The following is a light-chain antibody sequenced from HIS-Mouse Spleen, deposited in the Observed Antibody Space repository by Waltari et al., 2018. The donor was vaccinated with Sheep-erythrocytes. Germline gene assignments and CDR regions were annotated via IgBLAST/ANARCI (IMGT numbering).Light chain of an antibody. J-gene: IGLJ1*01. V-gene: IGLV2-11*01. CDR2: DVS. CDR1: SSDGGGYNY. CDR3: CSYAGSYNHV. Sequence: QSALTQPRSVSGSPGQSVTISCTGTSSDGGGYNYVSWYQQHPGKAPNLMIYDVSRRPSGVPDRFSGSKSGNTASLTSSGLQAEDEADYYCCSYAGSYNHVFATGTKVTVL.